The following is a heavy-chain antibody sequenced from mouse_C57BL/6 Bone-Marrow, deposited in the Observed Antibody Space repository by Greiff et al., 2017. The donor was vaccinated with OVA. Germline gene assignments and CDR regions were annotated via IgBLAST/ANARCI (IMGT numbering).Heavy chain of an antibody. Sequence: VQLQQYETELVKPGASVKISCKVSGYTFTDHTIHWMKQRPEQGLEWIGYIYPRDGSTKYNEKFKGKATLTADKSSSTAYMQLNSLTSEDSAVYFCARGYYGSSPWFAYWGQGTLVTVSA. D-gene: IGHD1-1*01. CDR1: GYTFTDHT. J-gene: IGHJ3*01. V-gene: IGHV1-78*01. CDR2: IYPRDGST. CDR3: ARGYYGSSPWFAY.